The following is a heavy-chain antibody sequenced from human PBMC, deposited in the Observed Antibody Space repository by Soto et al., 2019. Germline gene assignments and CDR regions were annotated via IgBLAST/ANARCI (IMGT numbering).Heavy chain of an antibody. CDR1: GYTFTSYG. CDR3: ERTCDSDSSGYQRGNAFNI. J-gene: IGHJ3*02. CDR2: ISAYNGNT. V-gene: IGHV1-18*01. D-gene: IGHD3-22*01. Sequence: QVQLVQSGAEVKKPGASVKVSCKASGYTFTSYGIIWVRQAPGQGLEWMGWISAYNGNTNYAQKLQGRVTMTTDTPXXXPXXDMRSLRSDDTAVSYCERTCDSDSSGYQRGNAFNIWGQGTMVTVSS.